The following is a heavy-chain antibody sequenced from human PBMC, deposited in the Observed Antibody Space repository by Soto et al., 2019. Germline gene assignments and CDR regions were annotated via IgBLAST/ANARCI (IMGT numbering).Heavy chain of an antibody. CDR2: INPNSGGT. V-gene: IGHV1-2*02. D-gene: IGHD4-4*01. Sequence: ASVKVSCKASGYTFTGYYMHWVRQAPGQGLEWMGWINPNSGGTNYARKFQGRVTMTRDTSISTAYMELSRLRSDDTAVYYRAKDRQYPRDYFHYWGQGTLVTVSS. CDR1: GYTFTGYY. J-gene: IGHJ4*02. CDR3: AKDRQYPRDYFHY.